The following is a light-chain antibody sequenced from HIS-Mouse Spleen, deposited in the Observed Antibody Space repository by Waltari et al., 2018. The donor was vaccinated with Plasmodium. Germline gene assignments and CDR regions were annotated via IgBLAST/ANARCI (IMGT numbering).Light chain of an antibody. CDR3: QVWDSSTV. J-gene: IGLJ3*02. CDR2: RDS. CDR1: NIGSKN. Sequence: SYALTQPLSVSVALGQTPRITCGGNNIGSKNVHWYQQEPGQAPVLVIYRDSNRPSGIPERFSGSNSGNTATLTISRAQAGDEADYYCQVWDSSTVFGGGTKLTVL. V-gene: IGLV3-9*01.